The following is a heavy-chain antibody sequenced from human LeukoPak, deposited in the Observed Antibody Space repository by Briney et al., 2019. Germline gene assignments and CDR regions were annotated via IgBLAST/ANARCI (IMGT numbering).Heavy chain of an antibody. Sequence: SQTLSLTCTVSGGSISSGGYYWSWIRQPPGKGLEWIGYIYHSGSTNYNPSLKSRATISVDKSKNQFSVMLTPVTAADTAVYYCARNAYYSADYWGQGTLVTVSS. CDR1: GGSISSGGYY. D-gene: IGHD2/OR15-2a*01. J-gene: IGHJ4*02. CDR2: IYHSGST. CDR3: ARNAYYSADY. V-gene: IGHV4-30-2*01.